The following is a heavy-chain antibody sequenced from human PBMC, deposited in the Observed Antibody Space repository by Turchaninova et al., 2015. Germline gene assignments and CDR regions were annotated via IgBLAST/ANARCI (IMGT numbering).Heavy chain of an antibody. V-gene: IGHV4-34*01. CDR1: GGSFSVYY. CDR2: ITHSGST. J-gene: IGHJ4*02. Sequence: QVQLQQWGAGLLKPSETLSLTCAVYGGSFSVYYWCWIRQPPGKGLGWIGEITHSGSTNYNPSLKSRVTRSVDTSKNQFSLKLSSGTAADTAVYYCARGPWGVVISWGQGTLVTVSS. CDR3: ARGPWGVVIS. D-gene: IGHD3-22*01.